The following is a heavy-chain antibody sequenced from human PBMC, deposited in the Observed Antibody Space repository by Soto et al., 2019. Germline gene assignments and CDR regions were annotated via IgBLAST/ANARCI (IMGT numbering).Heavy chain of an antibody. CDR2: IYYSGST. Sequence: SETLSLTCTVSGASISSSSYLWGWIRQPPGKGLEWIGSIYYSGSTYYNPSLNSRATISLDTSKNQFSLKLSSVTAADTAVYYCARHGGPRRTGTGFGYWGQGT. V-gene: IGHV4-39*01. CDR3: ARHGGPRRTGTGFGY. D-gene: IGHD2-8*02. CDR1: GASISSSSYL. J-gene: IGHJ4*02.